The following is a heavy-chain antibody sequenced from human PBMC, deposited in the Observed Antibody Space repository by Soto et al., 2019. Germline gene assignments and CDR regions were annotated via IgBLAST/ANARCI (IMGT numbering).Heavy chain of an antibody. V-gene: IGHV1-24*01. CDR3: ATLLRYFDWLPDDY. CDR1: GYTLTELS. Sequence: GASVKVSCKVSGYTLTELSMHWVRQAPGKGLEWMGGFDPEDGETIYAQKFQGRVTMTEDTSTDTAYMELSSLRSEDTAVYYCATLLRYFDWLPDDYWGQGTLVTVSS. J-gene: IGHJ4*02. CDR2: FDPEDGET. D-gene: IGHD3-9*01.